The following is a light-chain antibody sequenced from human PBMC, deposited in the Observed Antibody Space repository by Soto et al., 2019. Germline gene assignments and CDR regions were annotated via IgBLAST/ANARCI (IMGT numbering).Light chain of an antibody. CDR3: KSYAGSNTYV. CDR2: EVV. V-gene: IGLV2-8*01. Sequence: ALTQPPSASGSPGQSVTISCTGTKNDIGVYDFVSWYQHHPDKAPRLIIYEVVQRPSAVPDRFSGSKSGNTASLTVSGLQAADEADYFCKSYAGSNTYVFGSGTKV. J-gene: IGLJ1*01. CDR1: KNDIGVYDF.